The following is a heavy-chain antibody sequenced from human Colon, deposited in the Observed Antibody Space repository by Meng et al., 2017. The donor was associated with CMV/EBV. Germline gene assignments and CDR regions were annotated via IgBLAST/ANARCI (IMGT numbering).Heavy chain of an antibody. CDR2: ISSSSSYI. J-gene: IGHJ4*02. CDR3: ARDSCSSTSCYYY. CDR1: GFTFSSYS. V-gene: IGHV3-21*01. D-gene: IGHD2-2*01. Sequence: GESLKISCAASGFTFSSYSMNWVRQAPGKGLEWVSSISSSSSYIYYADSVKGRFTISRDNAKNSLYLQMNSLRAEDTAVYYCARDSCSSTSCYYYWSQGTLVTVSS.